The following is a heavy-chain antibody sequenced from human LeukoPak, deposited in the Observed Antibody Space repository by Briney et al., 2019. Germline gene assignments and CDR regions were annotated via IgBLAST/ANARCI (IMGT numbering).Heavy chain of an antibody. CDR1: GFTFSSYP. CDR3: ARAPPAQWPRSYFDY. CDR2: ISYDGSDK. Sequence: GGSLRLSCAASGFTFSSYPMHWVRQAPGKGLEWVAVISYDGSDKYYADSVKGRFTISRDNSRNMLYVQMNSPRAEDTAVYHCARAPPAQWPRSYFDYWGQGTLVTVSS. D-gene: IGHD6-19*01. J-gene: IGHJ4*02. V-gene: IGHV3-30*04.